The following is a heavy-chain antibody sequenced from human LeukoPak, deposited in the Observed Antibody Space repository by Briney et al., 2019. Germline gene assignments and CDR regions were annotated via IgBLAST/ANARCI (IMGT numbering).Heavy chain of an antibody. Sequence: ASVKVSCKASGYTFTSYGISWERQAPGQGLEWMGWISAYNGNTNYAQTLQGRVTMTTDTSTSTAYKELRSLKSDDTAVDYWARSPMVREGAHYNWFDPWGQGTLVTVSS. V-gene: IGHV1-18*04. CDR3: ARSPMVREGAHYNWFDP. CDR2: ISAYNGNT. J-gene: IGHJ5*02. D-gene: IGHD3-10*01. CDR1: GYTFTSYG.